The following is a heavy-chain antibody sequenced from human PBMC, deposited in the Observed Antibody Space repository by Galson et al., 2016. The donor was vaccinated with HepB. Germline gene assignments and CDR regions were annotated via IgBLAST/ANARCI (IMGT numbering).Heavy chain of an antibody. V-gene: IGHV4-61*01. J-gene: IGHJ4*02. CDR3: AEDAMVVPAAAWVS. CDR2: IYYTGAT. Sequence: SETLSLTCTVSGDSVSNINYFWSWIRQPPGKGLEWIGYIYYTGATRDNPSLNSRFTISIDTSKNEFSLKVTSATAADTAVYYCAEDAMVVPAAAWVSWGQGTLVTVS. D-gene: IGHD2-2*01. CDR1: GDSVSNINYF.